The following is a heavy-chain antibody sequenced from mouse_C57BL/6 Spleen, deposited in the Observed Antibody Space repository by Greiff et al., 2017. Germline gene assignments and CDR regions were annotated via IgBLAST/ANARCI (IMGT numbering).Heavy chain of an antibody. CDR3: ARPYGNYVGY. CDR2: ISSGSSTI. D-gene: IGHD2-1*01. J-gene: IGHJ2*01. Sequence: EVQLQESGGGLVKPGGSLKLSCAASGFTFSDYGMHWVRQAPEKGLEWVAYISSGSSTIYYADTVKGRFTISRDNAKNTLFLQMTSLRSEDTAMYYCARPYGNYVGYWGQGTTLTVSS. CDR1: GFTFSDYG. V-gene: IGHV5-17*01.